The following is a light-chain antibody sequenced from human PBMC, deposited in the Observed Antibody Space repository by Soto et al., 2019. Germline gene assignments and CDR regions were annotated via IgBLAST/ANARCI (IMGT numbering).Light chain of an antibody. CDR3: QHYGRSAIFT. V-gene: IGKV3-20*01. J-gene: IGKJ3*01. Sequence: EIVLTQSPGTLSLSPGERATLSCRASQSLSSNYLAWYQQKPGQAPRLLIYGASSRASRIPDRFSGSGSGTDFPLTISSLEPDDFAVYYCQHYGRSAIFTLGPGPTVDIK. CDR1: QSLSSNY. CDR2: GAS.